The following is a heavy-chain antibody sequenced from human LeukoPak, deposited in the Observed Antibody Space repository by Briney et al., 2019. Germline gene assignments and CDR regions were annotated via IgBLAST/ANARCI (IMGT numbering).Heavy chain of an antibody. Sequence: SETLSLTCTVSGGSISSSSYYWGWLRQPPGTGLEWIGSIYYSGSTYYNPSLKSRVTISVDTSKNQFSLKLSSVTAADTAVYYCARDLQAWNYYYTDVWGKGTTVTVSS. J-gene: IGHJ6*03. CDR2: IYYSGST. V-gene: IGHV4-39*07. CDR3: ARDLQAWNYYYTDV. D-gene: IGHD5-24*01. CDR1: GGSISSSSYY.